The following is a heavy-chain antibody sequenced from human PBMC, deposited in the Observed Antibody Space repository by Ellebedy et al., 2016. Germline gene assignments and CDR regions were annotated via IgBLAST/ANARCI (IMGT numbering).Heavy chain of an antibody. J-gene: IGHJ4*02. Sequence: SETLSLTXTVSGGSISYYYWSWIRKPAGKGLEWSGRIYIMGGTNYNPSLWSGVTMSVDTSKNQFSLKLSSVTAADTAVYYCARALGDTTLAYFDYWGQGTLVTVSS. V-gene: IGHV4-4*07. D-gene: IGHD1-26*01. CDR2: IYIMGGT. CDR3: ARALGDTTLAYFDY. CDR1: GGSISYYY.